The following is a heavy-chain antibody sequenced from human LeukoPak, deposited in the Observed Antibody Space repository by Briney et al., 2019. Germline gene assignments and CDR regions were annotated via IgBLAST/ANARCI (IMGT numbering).Heavy chain of an antibody. CDR3: ARDLSWNSVDY. V-gene: IGHV3-74*01. CDR2: INTDGSTT. D-gene: IGHD1-7*01. J-gene: IGHJ4*02. CDR1: GFTFSSYW. Sequence: GGSLRLSCAASGFTFSSYWMHWVRQAPGKGLVWVSRINTDGSTTTYADSVKGRFTISRDNAKNTLYLQMNSLRAEDTATYFCARDLSWNSVDYWGQGTLVTVSS.